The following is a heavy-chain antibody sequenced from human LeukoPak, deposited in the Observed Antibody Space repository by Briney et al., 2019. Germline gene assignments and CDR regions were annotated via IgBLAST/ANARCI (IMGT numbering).Heavy chain of an antibody. D-gene: IGHD6-13*01. Sequence: PSETLSLTCTVSGGSISSYYWSWIRQPPGKGLEWIGYIYYSGSTNYNPSLKSRVTISVDTSKNQFSLKLSSVTAADMAVYYCARAGPEYSSSWYYFDYWGQGTLVTVSS. CDR1: GGSISSYY. V-gene: IGHV4-59*08. CDR2: IYYSGST. CDR3: ARAGPEYSSSWYYFDY. J-gene: IGHJ4*02.